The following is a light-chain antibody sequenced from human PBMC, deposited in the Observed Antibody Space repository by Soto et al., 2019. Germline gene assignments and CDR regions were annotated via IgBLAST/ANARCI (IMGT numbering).Light chain of an antibody. Sequence: EIVLTQSPATLSLSPGERATLSCRASQSVGSYLAWYQQKPGQPPRLLIYDASNRASGLPARFTGSGSGTDFTLTISSIESEDFAVYYCQQRSSGYSFGQGTKLEIK. CDR1: QSVGSY. J-gene: IGKJ2*01. CDR3: QQRSSGYS. V-gene: IGKV3-11*01. CDR2: DAS.